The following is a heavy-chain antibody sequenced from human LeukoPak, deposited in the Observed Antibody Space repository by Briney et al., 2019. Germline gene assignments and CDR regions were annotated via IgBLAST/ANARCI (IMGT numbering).Heavy chain of an antibody. J-gene: IGHJ1*01. D-gene: IGHD6-13*01. Sequence: SETLSLTCTVSGGSISSYYWSWIRQPAGKGLEWIGRFYISGSTNYNPSLNSRVTMSVDTSKNQFSLKLTSVTAADTAVYYCAREKLYSSSWGFQHWGQGTLVTVSS. CDR2: FYISGST. CDR3: AREKLYSSSWGFQH. V-gene: IGHV4-4*07. CDR1: GGSISSYY.